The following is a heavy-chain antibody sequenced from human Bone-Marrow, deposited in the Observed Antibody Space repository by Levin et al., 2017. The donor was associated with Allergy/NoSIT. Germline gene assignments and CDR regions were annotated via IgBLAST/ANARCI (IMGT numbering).Heavy chain of an antibody. CDR3: ARGAQWVDFDI. D-gene: IGHD1-26*01. J-gene: IGHJ3*02. CDR1: GFTFSKYW. CDR2: VREDSSEI. V-gene: IGHV3-7*01. Sequence: GGSLRLSCVASGFTFSKYWMSWVRQAPGKGLEWVANVREDSSEIYYIDSVQGRFTISRDNAKNSVFLQMNSLRAEDTALYYCARGAQWVDFDIWGQGTMVTVSS.